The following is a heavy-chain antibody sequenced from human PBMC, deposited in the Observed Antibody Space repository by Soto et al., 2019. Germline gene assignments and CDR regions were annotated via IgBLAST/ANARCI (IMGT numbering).Heavy chain of an antibody. CDR2: MKNDGGST. CDR1: GFTFSNYG. CDR3: AKFDDDYYYMDV. Sequence: PGGSLRLSCAASGFTFSNYGMTWVRQAPGKGLEWVSGMKNDGGSTSYADSVKGRFSISRDNGKNTLYLQMNSLRVEDTAVYYCAKFDDDYYYMDVWGKGTTVTVSS. D-gene: IGHD1-1*01. J-gene: IGHJ6*03. V-gene: IGHV3-74*01.